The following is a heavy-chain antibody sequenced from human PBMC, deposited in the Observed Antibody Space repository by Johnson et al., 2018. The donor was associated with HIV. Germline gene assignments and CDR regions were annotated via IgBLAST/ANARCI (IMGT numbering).Heavy chain of an antibody. V-gene: IGHV3-38-3*01. J-gene: IGHJ3*02. Sequence: VQLVESRGVLVQPGGSLRLSCAASGFTVSSNEMSWVRQAPGKGLEWVSSISGGSTYYADSVKGRFTISRENSKNTLYLQMNSLSAEDTAVYYCAREPGIAVAGTDAFDIWGQGTMVTVSS. CDR3: AREPGIAVAGTDAFDI. D-gene: IGHD6-19*01. CDR1: GFTVSSNE. CDR2: ISGGST.